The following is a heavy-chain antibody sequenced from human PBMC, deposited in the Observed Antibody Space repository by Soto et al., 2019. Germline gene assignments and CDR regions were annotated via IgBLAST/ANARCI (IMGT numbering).Heavy chain of an antibody. J-gene: IGHJ4*02. CDR3: AKGELPSFDFLLCH. CDR1: GFTLSSYG. CDR2: SSHDGTSQ. D-gene: IGHD3-9*01. Sequence: QVQLVESGGGVVQPGGSLRLSCAASGFTLSSYGIHWVRQAPGKGLEWVAASSHDGTSQLYAVSVKGRFSISRDNSKNTLYLQMDSLRAEDTAIYSCAKGELPSFDFLLCHWGQGTLVTVSS. V-gene: IGHV3-30*18.